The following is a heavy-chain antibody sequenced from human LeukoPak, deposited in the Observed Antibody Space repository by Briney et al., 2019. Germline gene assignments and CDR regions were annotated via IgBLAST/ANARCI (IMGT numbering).Heavy chain of an antibody. Sequence: GGSLRLSCAASGFTFNTYSMNWVRQAPGKGLEWVSCISSSSSYMYYADSVRGRFTISRDNAKNSLYLQMNSLRAEDTAVYYCARVYRTQGYFDPWGQGTLVTVSS. CDR2: ISSSSSYM. J-gene: IGHJ5*02. D-gene: IGHD3-22*01. CDR1: GFTFNTYS. V-gene: IGHV3-21*01. CDR3: ARVYRTQGYFDP.